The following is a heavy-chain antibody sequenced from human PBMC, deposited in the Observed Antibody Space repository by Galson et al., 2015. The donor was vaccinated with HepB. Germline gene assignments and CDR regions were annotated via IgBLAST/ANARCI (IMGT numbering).Heavy chain of an antibody. CDR2: ISAYNHYT. D-gene: IGHD2-15*01. CDR3: ARGALVVVGGTQNNWFDP. J-gene: IGHJ5*02. Sequence: SVKVSCKASGYTFSSYSITWVRQAPGQGLEWMGWISAYNHYTNYAQKLQGRVTMTTDTSTSTAYMKLRRLRSDDTAVYYCARGALVVVGGTQNNWFDPWGQGTLVTVSS. CDR1: GYTFSSYS. V-gene: IGHV1-18*01.